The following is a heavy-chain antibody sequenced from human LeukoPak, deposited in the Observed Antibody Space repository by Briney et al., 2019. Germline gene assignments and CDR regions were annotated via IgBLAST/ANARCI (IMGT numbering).Heavy chain of an antibody. CDR1: GGSISSNYW. CDR3: ARGIRGSGDPAFDI. V-gene: IGHV4-30-4*01. Sequence: SGTLSLTCAVSGGSISSNYWWSWIRPPPGKGLEWIGYIYYSGSTYYNPSLKSRVTISVDTSKNQFSLKLSSVTAADTAVYYCARGIRGSGDPAFDIWGQGTMVTVSS. CDR2: IYYSGST. J-gene: IGHJ3*02. D-gene: IGHD2-21*01.